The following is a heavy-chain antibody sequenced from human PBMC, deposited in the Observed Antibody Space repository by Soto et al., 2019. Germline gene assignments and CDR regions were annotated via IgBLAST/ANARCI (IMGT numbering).Heavy chain of an antibody. Sequence: ASVKVSCKASGYTFTSYDINWVRQATGQGLEWMGWMNPNSGNTGYAQKFQGRVTMTRNTSISTAYMELSSLRSEDTAVYYCARGLGFGAQQVYYYFMDVWGKGTTVTVSS. CDR1: GYTFTSYD. CDR3: ARGLGFGAQQVYYYFMDV. J-gene: IGHJ6*03. CDR2: MNPNSGNT. D-gene: IGHD3-10*01. V-gene: IGHV1-8*01.